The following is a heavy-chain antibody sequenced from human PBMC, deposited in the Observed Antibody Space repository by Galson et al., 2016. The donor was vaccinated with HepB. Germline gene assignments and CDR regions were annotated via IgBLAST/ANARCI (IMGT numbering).Heavy chain of an antibody. CDR3: AKDMGRDIVVKMVDVVPGAMDV. V-gene: IGHV3-9*02. CDR2: ISWNGGNM. D-gene: IGHD2-15*01. J-gene: IGHJ6*04. Sequence: SLRLSCAVSGFSSEDYAMHWVRQFPGKGLEWVAGISWNGGNMAYADSVKGRFIISRENAKNSLYLQMNSLRMEDTALYYCAKDMGRDIVVKMVDVVPGAMDVWGKGTTVTVSS. CDR1: GFSSEDYA.